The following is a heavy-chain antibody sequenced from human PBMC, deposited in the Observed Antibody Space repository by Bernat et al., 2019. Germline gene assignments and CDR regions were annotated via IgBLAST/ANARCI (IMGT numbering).Heavy chain of an antibody. J-gene: IGHJ4*02. CDR3: ARDRGGCLGY. Sequence: EVQLVESGGGLIQPGGSLRLSCAASGFTVTNNYMSWVRQAPGKGLEWLSVIYSGGSTYYADSVKGRITISRDSSKNTLYLQMNSLRVDDTAVYYCARDRGGCLGYWGQGTLVTVSS. D-gene: IGHD2-15*01. CDR2: IYSGGST. V-gene: IGHV3-53*01. CDR1: GFTVTNNY.